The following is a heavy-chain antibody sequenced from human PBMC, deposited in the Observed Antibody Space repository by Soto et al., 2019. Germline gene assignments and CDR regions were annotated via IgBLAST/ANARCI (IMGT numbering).Heavy chain of an antibody. Sequence: PGGSLRLSCAASGFTFSSYSMNWVRQAPGKGLEWVSSISSSSYIYYADSVKGRFTISRDNAKNSLYLQMNSLRAEDTAVYYCARSRGYSYGYSDYWGQGTLVTVSS. D-gene: IGHD5-18*01. CDR1: GFTFSSYS. J-gene: IGHJ4*02. CDR2: ISSSSYI. CDR3: ARSRGYSYGYSDY. V-gene: IGHV3-21*01.